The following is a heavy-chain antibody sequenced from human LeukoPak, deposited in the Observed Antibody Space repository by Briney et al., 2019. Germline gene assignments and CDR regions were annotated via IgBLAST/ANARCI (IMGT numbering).Heavy chain of an antibody. J-gene: IGHJ6*02. Sequence: ASVKVSCKASGYTFTGYYMHWVRQAPGQGLEWMGWINPNSGGTNYAQKFQGWVTMTRDTSISTAYMELRSLRSDDTAVYYCAREDNDDYYYYGMDVWGQGTAVTVSS. CDR2: INPNSGGT. D-gene: IGHD1-1*01. CDR1: GYTFTGYY. V-gene: IGHV1-2*04. CDR3: AREDNDDYYYYGMDV.